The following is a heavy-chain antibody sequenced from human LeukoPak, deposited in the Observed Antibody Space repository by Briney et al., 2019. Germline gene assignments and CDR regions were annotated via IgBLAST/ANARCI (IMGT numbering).Heavy chain of an antibody. CDR3: AGDFGYFQH. V-gene: IGHV3-7*04. CDR1: GFTFSSYW. D-gene: IGHD3-10*01. J-gene: IGHJ1*01. CDR2: IMQGGREK. Sequence: GGSLRLSCAASGFTFSSYWMTWVRQAPGKGLEWVANIMQGGREKYYVDSVKGRFTISRDNAKSSLYLQMNSLRDEDTAVYYCAGDFGYFQHWGQGTLVTVSS.